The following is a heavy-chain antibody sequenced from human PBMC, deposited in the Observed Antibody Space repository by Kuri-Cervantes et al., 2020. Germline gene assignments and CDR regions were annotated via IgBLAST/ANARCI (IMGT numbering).Heavy chain of an antibody. J-gene: IGHJ4*02. CDR2: INPNSGGT. D-gene: IGHD3-22*01. CDR3: ASRYYDSSPLAPFDY. CDR1: GYTFTGYY. Sequence: GGSLRLSCKASGYTFTGYYMHWVRQAPGQGLEWTGWINPNSGGTNYAQKFQGWVTMTRDTSISTAYMELSRLRSEDTAVYYCASRYYDSSPLAPFDYWGQGTLVTVSS. V-gene: IGHV1-2*04.